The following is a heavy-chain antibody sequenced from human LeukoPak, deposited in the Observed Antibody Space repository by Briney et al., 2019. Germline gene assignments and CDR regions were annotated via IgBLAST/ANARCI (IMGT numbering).Heavy chain of an antibody. CDR3: ARHSTVAAKINAFDI. J-gene: IGHJ3*02. CDR2: IYPGDSDT. V-gene: IGHV5-51*01. CDR1: GYSFTSYW. D-gene: IGHD6-19*01. Sequence: GESLKISCKGSGYSFTSYWIGWVRQMPGKGLEWMGIIYPGDSDTRYSPSFQGQVTISAAKSINTAYLQWSSLKASDTAMYYCARHSTVAAKINAFDIWGQGTTVTVSS.